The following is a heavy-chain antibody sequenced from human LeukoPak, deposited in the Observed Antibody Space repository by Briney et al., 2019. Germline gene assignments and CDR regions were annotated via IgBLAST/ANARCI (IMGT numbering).Heavy chain of an antibody. D-gene: IGHD3-22*01. CDR1: GGSISSGGYY. CDR3: ASLYDSSGYLDY. CDR2: IYYSGST. J-gene: IGHJ4*02. Sequence: TSRTLSLTCTVSGGSISSGGYYWSWIRQHPGKGLEWIGYIYYSGSTYYNPSLKSRVTISVDTSKNQFSLKLSSVTAADTAVYYCASLYDSSGYLDYWGQGTLVTVSS. V-gene: IGHV4-31*03.